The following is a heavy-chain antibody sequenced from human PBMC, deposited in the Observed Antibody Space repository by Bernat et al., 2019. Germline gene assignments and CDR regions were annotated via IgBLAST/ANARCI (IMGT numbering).Heavy chain of an antibody. J-gene: IGHJ6*02. CDR3: ARDPRRDYDILTGYYLPSYYGMDV. CDR2: IWYDGSNK. D-gene: IGHD3-9*01. CDR1: GFTFSSYG. V-gene: IGHV3-33*01. Sequence: QVQLVESGGGVVQPRRSLRLSCAASGFTFSSYGMHWVRQAPGKGLEWVAVIWYDGSNKYYADSVKGRFTISRDNSKNTLYLQMNSLRAEDTAVYYCARDPRRDYDILTGYYLPSYYGMDVWGQGTTVTVSS.